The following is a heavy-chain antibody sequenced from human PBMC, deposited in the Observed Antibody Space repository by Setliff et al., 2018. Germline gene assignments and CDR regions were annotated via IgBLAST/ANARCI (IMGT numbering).Heavy chain of an antibody. V-gene: IGHV4-39*07. CDR1: GGSISSGGYY. CDR2: MYHSGNT. CDR3: ARYYDFWSGYYRRYYYFDY. D-gene: IGHD3-3*01. Sequence: PSETLSLTCTVSGGSISSGGYYWSWIRQPPGKGLEWIGEMYHSGNTYYNPSLKSRVTISIDKSRNQFSLKLSSVTATDTAVYYCARYYDFWSGYYRRYYYFDYWGQGTLVTVSS. J-gene: IGHJ4*02.